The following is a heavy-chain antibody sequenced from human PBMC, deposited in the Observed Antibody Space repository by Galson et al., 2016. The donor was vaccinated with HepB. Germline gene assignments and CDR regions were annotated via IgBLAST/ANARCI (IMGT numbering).Heavy chain of an antibody. J-gene: IGHJ4*02. CDR3: ASAGVGPAASFDY. CDR2: INPSGVST. CDR1: GHTFTIYY. V-gene: IGHV1-46*01. D-gene: IGHD2-2*01. Sequence: SVKVSCKASGHTFTIYYMHWVQQAPGQGLEWMGVINPSGVSTSYAQKLQGRVTITRDTSTNAVHMELSSLRSEDTAIYYCASAGVGPAASFDYWGQGTLVTVSS.